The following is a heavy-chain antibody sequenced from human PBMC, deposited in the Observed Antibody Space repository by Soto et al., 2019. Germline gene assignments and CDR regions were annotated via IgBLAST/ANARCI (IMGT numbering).Heavy chain of an antibody. J-gene: IGHJ6*02. D-gene: IGHD6-6*01. CDR1: GGTFANFI. Sequence: GASVKVSCKASGGTFANFIMNWVRQTPGQGLEWMGGIVPMFGTATYAEKFKGRVTISATGSTSTAYMELMSLRSEDTAVYYCARNGTYSSSLSQYSGMDVWGQGTTVTVSS. CDR3: ARNGTYSSSLSQYSGMDV. CDR2: IVPMFGTA. V-gene: IGHV1-69*13.